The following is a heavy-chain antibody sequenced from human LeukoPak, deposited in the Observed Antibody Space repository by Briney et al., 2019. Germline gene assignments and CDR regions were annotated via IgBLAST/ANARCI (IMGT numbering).Heavy chain of an antibody. D-gene: IGHD3-16*01. CDR3: ATALTPFVGRITGYFFDY. CDR1: GYTLTELS. V-gene: IGHV1-24*01. CDR2: FDPEDGET. J-gene: IGHJ4*02. Sequence: ASVKVSCKVSGYTLTELSMHWVRQAPGKGLEWMGGFDPEDGETIYAQKFQGRVTMTEDTSTDTAYMELSSLRSEDTAVYYCATALTPFVGRITGYFFDYWGQGTLVTVSS.